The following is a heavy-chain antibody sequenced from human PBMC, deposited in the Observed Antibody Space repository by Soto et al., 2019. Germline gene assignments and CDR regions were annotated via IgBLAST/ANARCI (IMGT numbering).Heavy chain of an antibody. CDR2: IVVGSGNT. D-gene: IGHD6-13*01. CDR3: AADRGSSWYGQDSYGMDV. V-gene: IGHV1-58*01. CDR1: GFTFTSSA. J-gene: IGHJ6*02. Sequence: ASVKVSCKASGFTFTSSAVQGVRQARGQRLEWIGWIVVGSGNTNYAQKVQERVTMTRDMSTSTAYMELSSLRSADTAVYYCAADRGSSWYGQDSYGMDVWGQGTTVTVSS.